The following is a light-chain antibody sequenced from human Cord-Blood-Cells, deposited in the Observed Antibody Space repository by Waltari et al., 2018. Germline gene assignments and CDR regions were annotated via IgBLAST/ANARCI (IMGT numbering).Light chain of an antibody. CDR3: QQYNSYSSWT. V-gene: IGKV1-5*01. CDR2: DAS. Sequence: IQITQSPSPLSASVGARVTITCRASQSISSWLAWYQQKPGKAPKLLIYDASSLESGVPSRFSGSGSGTEFTLTISSLQPDDFATYYCQQYNSYSSWTFGQGTKVEIK. J-gene: IGKJ1*01. CDR1: QSISSW.